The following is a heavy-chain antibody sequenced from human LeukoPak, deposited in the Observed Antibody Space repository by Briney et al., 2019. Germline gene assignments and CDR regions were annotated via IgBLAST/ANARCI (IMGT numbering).Heavy chain of an antibody. J-gene: IGHJ4*02. CDR1: GGSISSGGYY. V-gene: IGHV4-31*03. CDR3: ARGAGIAAAVARWWFDY. Sequence: SQTLSLTCTVSGGSISSGGYYWSWIRQHPGKGLEWIGYIYYSGSTYYNPSLKSRVTISVDTSKNQFSLKLSSVTAADTAVYYCARGAGIAAAVARWWFDYWGQGTLVTVSS. D-gene: IGHD6-13*01. CDR2: IYYSGST.